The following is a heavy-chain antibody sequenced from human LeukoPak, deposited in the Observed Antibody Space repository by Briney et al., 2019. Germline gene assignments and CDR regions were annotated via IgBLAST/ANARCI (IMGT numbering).Heavy chain of an antibody. Sequence: PGGSLRLSCAASGFNFGAYSMTWVRQAPGKGLEWVSYISSSGLIVYYADSVKGRFTFSRDNAMNSLYLQMNSLRAEDTAVYYCARGRGSPDYWGRGTLVTVSS. D-gene: IGHD2-15*01. CDR3: ARGRGSPDY. CDR2: ISSSGLIV. J-gene: IGHJ4*02. CDR1: GFNFGAYS. V-gene: IGHV3-48*04.